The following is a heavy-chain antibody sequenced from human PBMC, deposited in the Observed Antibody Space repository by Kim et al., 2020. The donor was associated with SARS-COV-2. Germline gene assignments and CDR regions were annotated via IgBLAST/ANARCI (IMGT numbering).Heavy chain of an antibody. D-gene: IGHD2-2*01. CDR3: ARDDKYALSY. CDR2: GST. J-gene: IGHJ4*02. Sequence: GSTTYPPSLKSRVTISVDTSKNQFSLKLSSVTAADTAVYYCARDDKYALSYWGQGTLVTVSS. V-gene: IGHV4-59*01.